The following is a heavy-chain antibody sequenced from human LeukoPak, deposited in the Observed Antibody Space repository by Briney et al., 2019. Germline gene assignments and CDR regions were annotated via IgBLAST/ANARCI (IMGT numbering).Heavy chain of an antibody. CDR3: ARHGNPYDFWSGYSIDY. J-gene: IGHJ4*02. V-gene: IGHV4-39*01. D-gene: IGHD3-3*01. CDR1: GGSISSSSYY. Sequence: SETLSLTCTVSGGSISSSSYYWGWIRQPPGKGLEWIGSIYYSGSTYYNPSLKSRVTISVDTSKNQFSLKLSSVTAADTAVYYCARHGNPYDFWSGYSIDYWGQGTLVTVSS. CDR2: IYYSGST.